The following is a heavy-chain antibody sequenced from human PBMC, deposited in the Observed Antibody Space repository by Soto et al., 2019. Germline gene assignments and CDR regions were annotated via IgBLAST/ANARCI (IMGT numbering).Heavy chain of an antibody. D-gene: IGHD6-6*01. Sequence: PGGSLRLSCAASGFTFSSYSMNWVRQAPGKGLEWVSSISSSSSYIYYADSVKGRFTISRDNAKNSLYLQMNSMRAEDTAVYYCARVTEQLALGYGMDVWGQGTKETVS. J-gene: IGHJ6*02. CDR2: ISSSSSYI. V-gene: IGHV3-21*01. CDR3: ARVTEQLALGYGMDV. CDR1: GFTFSSYS.